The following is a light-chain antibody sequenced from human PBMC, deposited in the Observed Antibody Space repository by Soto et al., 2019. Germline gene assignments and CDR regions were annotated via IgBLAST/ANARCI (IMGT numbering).Light chain of an antibody. J-gene: IGKJ4*01. CDR3: QQYTSFPLT. CDR2: QAS. V-gene: IGKV1-5*03. Sequence: DIQMTQSPSTLSASVGDRVTITCRASESMTKWLAWYQKKPGKAPKLLISQASILESGVPSRFSGSGSGTEFTLTISSLQADDFATYYCQQYTSFPLTFGGGTKVEIK. CDR1: ESMTKW.